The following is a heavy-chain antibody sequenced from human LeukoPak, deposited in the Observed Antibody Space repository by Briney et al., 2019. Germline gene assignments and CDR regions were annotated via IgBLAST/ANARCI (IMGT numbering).Heavy chain of an antibody. CDR2: IYYSEST. Sequence: SETLSLTCTVSGGSISSSSYYWGWIRQPPGKGLEWIGRIYYSESTYYNPSLKSRVTISVDTSKNQFSLKLSSVNAADTAVYYCARHPNTYYDFWSGYYYHMDVWGKGTTVTVSS. J-gene: IGHJ6*03. CDR3: ARHPNTYYDFWSGYYYHMDV. D-gene: IGHD3-3*01. V-gene: IGHV4-39*01. CDR1: GGSISSSSYY.